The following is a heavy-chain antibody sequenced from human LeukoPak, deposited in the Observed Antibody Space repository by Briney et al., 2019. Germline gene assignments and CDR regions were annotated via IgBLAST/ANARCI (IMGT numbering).Heavy chain of an antibody. J-gene: IGHJ4*02. CDR3: ARIVPGDLSRGDC. Sequence: RAGGSLRLSCGASGFIFSKFWMSWVRQAPGKGLEWVANIKGDGDKQYYVDSVKGRFIISRDNAKNSLYLQLNSLRAEDTAVYYCARIVPGDLSRGDCWGQGTLVTVSS. D-gene: IGHD3-16*02. CDR2: IKGDGDKQ. V-gene: IGHV3-7*03. CDR1: GFIFSKFW.